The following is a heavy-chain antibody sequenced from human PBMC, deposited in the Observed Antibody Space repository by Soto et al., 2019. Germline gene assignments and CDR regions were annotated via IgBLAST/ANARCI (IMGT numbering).Heavy chain of an antibody. Sequence: GGSLRLSCAASGFTFSTSGMHWVRQAPGKGLEGVVIISYDGSNTYYADSVKGRFTISRDNSKNTLYLQMNSLRGEDTAVYYCAKGESSGTPDYWGQGTLVTVSS. CDR1: GFTFSTSG. D-gene: IGHD3-22*01. CDR3: AKGESSGTPDY. V-gene: IGHV3-30*18. J-gene: IGHJ4*02. CDR2: ISYDGSNT.